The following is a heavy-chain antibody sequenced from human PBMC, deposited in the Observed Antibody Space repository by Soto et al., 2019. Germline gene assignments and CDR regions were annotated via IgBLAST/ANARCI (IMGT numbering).Heavy chain of an antibody. CDR1: GFTFSNYG. Sequence: GGSLRLSCAAAGFTFSNYGMHWVRQAPGKGLEWVAFISNDGSKNYYADSVRGRFTISRDNSKNTLYLQMNSLRAEDTAVYYCARDRYCSGGSCYYYGMEVWGQGTTVTVSS. J-gene: IGHJ6*02. CDR2: ISNDGSKN. V-gene: IGHV3-30*03. D-gene: IGHD2-15*01. CDR3: ARDRYCSGGSCYYYGMEV.